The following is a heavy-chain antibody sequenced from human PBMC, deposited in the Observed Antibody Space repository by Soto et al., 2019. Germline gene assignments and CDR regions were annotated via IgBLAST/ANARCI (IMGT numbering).Heavy chain of an antibody. J-gene: IGHJ6*02. D-gene: IGHD3-16*01. CDR1: GGSISSGGYS. CDR2: IYHSGST. Sequence: SETLSLTCAVSGGSISSGGYSWSWIRQPPGKGLEWIGYIYHSGSTYYNPSLKSRVTISVDRSKNQFSLKLSSVTAADTAVYYCARDGAGMDVWGQGTTVTVSS. CDR3: ARDGAGMDV. V-gene: IGHV4-30-2*01.